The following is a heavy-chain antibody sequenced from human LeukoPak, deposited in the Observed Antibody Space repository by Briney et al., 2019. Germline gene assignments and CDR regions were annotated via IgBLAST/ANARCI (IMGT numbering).Heavy chain of an antibody. D-gene: IGHD5-24*01. CDR1: GFTFDDYA. V-gene: IGHV3-43*02. CDR2: ISGDGRST. Sequence: GGSLRLSCAASGFTFDDYAMHWVRQAPGKGLEWVSLISGDGRSTYYADSVKGRFTISRDNSKNSLYLQMNSLRTEDTALYYCAKNGYNFHRIQYNWFDPWAREPWSPSPQ. J-gene: IGHJ5*02. CDR3: AKNGYNFHRIQYNWFDP.